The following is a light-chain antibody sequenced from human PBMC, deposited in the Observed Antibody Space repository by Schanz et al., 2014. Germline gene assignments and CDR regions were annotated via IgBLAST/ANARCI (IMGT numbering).Light chain of an antibody. J-gene: IGLJ3*02. Sequence: SVLTQPPSASGSPGQSVTISCTGTSSDVGGYNSVSWYQQYPGKAPKLMIYEVTKRPSGVPDRFSGSKSGNTASLTVSGLQAEDEADYYCSSYAGSNNRVFGGGTKLTVL. CDR1: SSDVGGYNS. CDR2: EVT. V-gene: IGLV2-8*01. CDR3: SSYAGSNNRV.